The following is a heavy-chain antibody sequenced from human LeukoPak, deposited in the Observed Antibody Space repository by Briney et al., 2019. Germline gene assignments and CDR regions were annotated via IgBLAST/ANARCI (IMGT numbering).Heavy chain of an antibody. CDR3: AKDAPHAMVRGVIIELKPYFDY. CDR1: GFTFSNSL. Sequence: GGSLRLSCAASGFTFSNSLMHWVRQVPGKELVWVARIDTDGSTTHYADSVKGRFTISRDNAKNTLYLQMNSLRAEDTAVYYCAKDAPHAMVRGVIIELKPYFDYWGQGTLVTVSS. CDR2: IDTDGSTT. J-gene: IGHJ4*02. V-gene: IGHV3-74*01. D-gene: IGHD3-10*01.